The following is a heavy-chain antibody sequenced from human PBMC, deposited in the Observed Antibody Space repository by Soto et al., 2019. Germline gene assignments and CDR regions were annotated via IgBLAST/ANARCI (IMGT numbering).Heavy chain of an antibody. J-gene: IGHJ3*02. D-gene: IGHD3-3*01. V-gene: IGHV1-18*01. CDR2: ISAYNGNT. Sequence: ASVKVSCKASGYTFTSCGISWVRQAPGQGLEWMGWISAYNGNTNYAQKLQGRVTMTTDTSTSTAYMELRSLRSDDTAVYYCARIEVYYDFWSGYSHDIWGQGTMVTVAS. CDR3: ARIEVYYDFWSGYSHDI. CDR1: GYTFTSCG.